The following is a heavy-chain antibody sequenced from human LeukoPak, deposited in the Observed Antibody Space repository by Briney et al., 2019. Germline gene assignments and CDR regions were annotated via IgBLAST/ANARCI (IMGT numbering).Heavy chain of an antibody. Sequence: PSETLSLTCAVYGGSFRGYYWSWIREPPGKGLEWSGEINQSGSTNYNPSLKSRVTISVDTSKNQFSLKLSSVTAADTAVYYCARGYYYDSSGYTGNWFDPWGQGTLVTVSS. CDR3: ARGYYYDSSGYTGNWFDP. J-gene: IGHJ5*02. V-gene: IGHV4-34*01. CDR2: INQSGST. CDR1: GGSFRGYY. D-gene: IGHD3-22*01.